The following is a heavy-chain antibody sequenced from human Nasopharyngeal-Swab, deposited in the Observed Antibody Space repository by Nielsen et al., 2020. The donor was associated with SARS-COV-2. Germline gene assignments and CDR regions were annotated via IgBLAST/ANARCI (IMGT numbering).Heavy chain of an antibody. V-gene: IGHV4-59*13. Sequence: SETLSLNCTGTGGASRRYYWSWIRKTPGKGLEWIGYIYYSGSTKYNPSLKSRVTISIDTSKNQFSLKLSSVTAADTAVYYCARDTTGYGSLNYFDYWGQGTLVTVSS. J-gene: IGHJ4*02. D-gene: IGHD3-10*01. CDR2: IYYSGST. CDR3: ARDTTGYGSLNYFDY. CDR1: GGASRRYY.